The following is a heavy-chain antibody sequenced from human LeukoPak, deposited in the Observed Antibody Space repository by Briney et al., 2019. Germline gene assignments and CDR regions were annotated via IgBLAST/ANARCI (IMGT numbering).Heavy chain of an antibody. CDR3: ARAEYSSSFAGYYYYGMDV. J-gene: IGHJ6*02. Sequence: GASVKVSCKASGGTFSSYAISWVRQAPGQGLEWMGGIIPIFGIANYAQKFQGRVTITADESTSTAYMELSSLRSEDTAVYYCARAEYSSSFAGYYYYGMDVWGQGTTVTVSS. D-gene: IGHD6-6*01. CDR2: IIPIFGIA. V-gene: IGHV1-69*13. CDR1: GGTFSSYA.